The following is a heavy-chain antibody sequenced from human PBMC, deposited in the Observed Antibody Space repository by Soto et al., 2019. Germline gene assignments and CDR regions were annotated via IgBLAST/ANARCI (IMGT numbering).Heavy chain of an antibody. J-gene: IGHJ6*02. CDR3: AREGQQWRVRRYYGMVV. Sequence: PGGSLRVSCAASWFTVSSNYMSWVRQAPGKGLEWVSVIYSGGSTYYADSVKGRFTISKDNSKNTLYLQMNSLRAEDTAVYYCAREGQQWRVRRYYGMVVWGQGTTVTVSS. CDR1: WFTVSSNY. CDR2: IYSGGST. V-gene: IGHV3-53*01. D-gene: IGHD6-19*01.